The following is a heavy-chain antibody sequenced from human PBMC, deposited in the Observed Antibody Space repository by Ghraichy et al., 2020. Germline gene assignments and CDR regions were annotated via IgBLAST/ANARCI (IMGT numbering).Heavy chain of an antibody. CDR3: ARDYYERSNYHYIYYSEY. Sequence: RGSLRLSCAASGFTFRSYWMSWVRQAPGKGLEWVANIKQDGSEKYYVDSLKGRFTISRDNAKNSLYLQMNSLRAEDTAVYYCARDYYERSNYHYIYYSEYWGQGSLVTVSS. D-gene: IGHD3-22*01. V-gene: IGHV3-7*01. CDR2: IKQDGSEK. J-gene: IGHJ4*02. CDR1: GFTFRSYW.